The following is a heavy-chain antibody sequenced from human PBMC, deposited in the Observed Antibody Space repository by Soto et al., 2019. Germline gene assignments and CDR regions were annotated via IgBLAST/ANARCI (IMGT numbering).Heavy chain of an antibody. Sequence: ASVKVSCKASGYTFTSYGISWVRQAPGQGLEGMGWISAYNGNTNYAQKLQGRVTMTTDTSTSTAYMELRSLRSDDTAVYYCARDPRLHCSSTSCYFVAFGGDAFDIWGQGTMVTV. CDR1: GYTFTSYG. J-gene: IGHJ3*02. V-gene: IGHV1-18*01. D-gene: IGHD2-2*01. CDR2: ISAYNGNT. CDR3: ARDPRLHCSSTSCYFVAFGGDAFDI.